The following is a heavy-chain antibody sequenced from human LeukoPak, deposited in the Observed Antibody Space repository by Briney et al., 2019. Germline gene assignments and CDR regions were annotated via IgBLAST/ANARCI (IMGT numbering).Heavy chain of an antibody. CDR2: IYSGGST. J-gene: IGHJ4*02. D-gene: IGHD6-13*01. V-gene: IGHV3-53*01. Sequence: GGSLRLSCAASGFTVSSNYMSWVRQAPGQGLEWVSVIYSGGSTYYADSVKGRFTISIDNSKNTLYLQMNSLRAEDTAVYYCARSLAAAVYFDYWGQGTLVTVSS. CDR1: GFTVSSNY. CDR3: ARSLAAAVYFDY.